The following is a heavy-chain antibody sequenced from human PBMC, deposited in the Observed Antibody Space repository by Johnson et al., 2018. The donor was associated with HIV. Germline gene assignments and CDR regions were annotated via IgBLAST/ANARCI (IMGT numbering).Heavy chain of an antibody. V-gene: IGHV3-73*01. D-gene: IGHD6-19*01. CDR1: GFTFSGSA. CDR3: ARDPREGWPGAFDI. Sequence: VQLVESGGGLVQPGGSLKLACAASGFTFSGSALHWVRQASGKGLEWIGHIRSKGATYAPAYAASVNGRFTISRDKSKNTLYLQMSSLRAEDTAVYYCARDPREGWPGAFDIWGQGTMVTVSS. CDR2: IRSKGATYAP. J-gene: IGHJ3*02.